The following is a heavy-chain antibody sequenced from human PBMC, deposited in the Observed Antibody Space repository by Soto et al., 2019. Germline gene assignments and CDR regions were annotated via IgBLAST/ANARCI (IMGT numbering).Heavy chain of an antibody. J-gene: IGHJ5*02. V-gene: IGHV3-7*03. Sequence: GGSLRLSCAAAGFTFSSYWMSWVRQAPGKGLEWVANIKQDGSEKYYVDSVKGRFTISRDNAKNSLYLQMNSLRAEDTAVYYCARGGRVRGVTRPYNWFDPWGQGTLVTVSS. CDR2: IKQDGSEK. CDR1: GFTFSSYW. CDR3: ARGGRVRGVTRPYNWFDP. D-gene: IGHD3-10*01.